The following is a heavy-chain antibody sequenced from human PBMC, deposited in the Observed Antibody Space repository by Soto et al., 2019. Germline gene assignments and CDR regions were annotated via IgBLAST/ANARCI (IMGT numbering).Heavy chain of an antibody. CDR2: ISSSNNI. CDR1: GFVFRSYS. CDR3: ARAHVCSRWGYFDK. Sequence: EVLLVESGGGLVKPGGSLRLSCAASGFVFRSYSMSWVRQAPGKGLEWVSAISSSNNIDYADSVKGRFRISRDNAKNSLFLEMNSLRGGDTAVYYCARAHVCSRWGYFDKWGQGALVTVSS. D-gene: IGHD6-13*01. J-gene: IGHJ4*02. V-gene: IGHV3-21*01.